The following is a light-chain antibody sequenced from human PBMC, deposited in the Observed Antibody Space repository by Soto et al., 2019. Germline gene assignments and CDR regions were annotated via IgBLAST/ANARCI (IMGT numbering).Light chain of an antibody. CDR2: DVS. J-gene: IGLJ1*01. V-gene: IGLV2-14*01. CDR1: SRDVGGYTS. CDR3: SSYTTGGSYV. Sequence: QSVLTQPASVSGSPGLSIAISCTGTSRDVGGYTSVSWYQQQPGKVPKLMIYDVSHRPSGVSNRFSGSKSGNTASLTISGLQAEDEGDYYCSSYTTGGSYVFGTGTKLTVL.